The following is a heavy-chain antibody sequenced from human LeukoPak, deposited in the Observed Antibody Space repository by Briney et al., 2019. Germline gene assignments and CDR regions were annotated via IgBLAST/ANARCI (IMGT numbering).Heavy chain of an antibody. CDR1: GGSISSGGYY. CDR3: ARGFNYGPSGAFDI. V-gene: IGHV4-30-2*01. D-gene: IGHD4-11*01. J-gene: IGHJ3*02. Sequence: TLSLTCTVSGGSISSGGYYWSWIRQPPGKGLEWIGYIYHSGSTYYNPSLKSRVTISVDTPKNQFSLKLSSVTAADTAVYYCARGFNYGPSGAFDIWGQGTMVTVSS. CDR2: IYHSGST.